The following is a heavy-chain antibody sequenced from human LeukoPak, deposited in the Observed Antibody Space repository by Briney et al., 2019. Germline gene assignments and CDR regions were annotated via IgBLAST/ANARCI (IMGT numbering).Heavy chain of an antibody. CDR3: AKKAGSRTDQYPLDY. Sequence: GGSLRLSCAASGITSSSYAMSWVRQAPGKGLEWVSVISGSGGTTYYADSVKGRFTISRDNSKNTLYLQMSSLRAEDTAVYYCAKKAGSRTDQYPLDYWGQGTLVTVSS. CDR1: GITSSSYA. V-gene: IGHV3-23*01. CDR2: ISGSGGTT. J-gene: IGHJ4*02. D-gene: IGHD2-2*01.